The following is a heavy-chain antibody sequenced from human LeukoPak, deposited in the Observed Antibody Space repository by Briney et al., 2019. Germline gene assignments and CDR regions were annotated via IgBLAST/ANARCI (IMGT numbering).Heavy chain of an antibody. J-gene: IGHJ4*02. V-gene: IGHV3-7*01. Sequence: GGSLRLSCATSGFNFLNDWMHWFRQAPGKGLEWVANINEDGSDRRYVGSLKGRVTISRDNAKNSMYLEMNSLRDEDTAVYYCARGSRGHYWGQGTLVTVSS. D-gene: IGHD3-10*01. CDR3: ARGSRGHY. CDR1: GFNFLNDW. CDR2: INEDGSDR.